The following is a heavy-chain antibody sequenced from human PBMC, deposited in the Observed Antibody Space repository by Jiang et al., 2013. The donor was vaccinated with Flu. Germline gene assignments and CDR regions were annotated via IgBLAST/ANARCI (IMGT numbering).Heavy chain of an antibody. J-gene: IGHJ6*02. Sequence: PGKGLEWVAVISYDGSNKYYADSVKGRFTISRDNSKNTLYLQMNSLRAEDTAVYYCAKDPKGYGYYYYYGMDVWGQGTTVTGLL. CDR2: ISYDGSNK. D-gene: IGHD5-18*01. V-gene: IGHV3-30*18. CDR3: AKDPKGYGYYYYYGMDV.